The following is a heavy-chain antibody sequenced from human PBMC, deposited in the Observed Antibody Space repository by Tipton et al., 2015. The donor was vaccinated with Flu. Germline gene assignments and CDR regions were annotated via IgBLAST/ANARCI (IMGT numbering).Heavy chain of an antibody. CDR1: DYSLSSGYY. CDR2: ISHSGRT. V-gene: IGHV4-38-2*01. D-gene: IGHD3-10*01. CDR3: ARSTYYYGSGSSDY. J-gene: IGHJ4*02. Sequence: TLSLTCAVSDYSLSSGYYWGWIRQPPGKGLAWIGCISHSGRTYYNQSLKSRVAISIDTASNQFSQRLGSVTATDTAVYYCARSTYYYGSGSSDYRGQGTLVTVSS.